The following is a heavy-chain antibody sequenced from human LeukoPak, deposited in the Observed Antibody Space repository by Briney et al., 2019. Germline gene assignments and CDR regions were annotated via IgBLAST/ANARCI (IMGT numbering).Heavy chain of an antibody. J-gene: IGHJ4*02. Sequence: GGSLRLSCAASGFIFSEYWMSWVRQAPGKGPEWVANMKEDGGEINYVDSVKGRFTISRDNAKNSLYLQMNRLRAEDTAVYYWVRDRGYSTFDYWGQGTLATV. CDR3: VRDRGYSTFDY. CDR1: GFIFSEYW. D-gene: IGHD4-23*01. CDR2: MKEDGGEI. V-gene: IGHV3-7*01.